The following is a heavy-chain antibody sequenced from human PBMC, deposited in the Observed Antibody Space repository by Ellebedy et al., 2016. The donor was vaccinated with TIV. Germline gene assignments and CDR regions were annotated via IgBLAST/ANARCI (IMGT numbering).Heavy chain of an antibody. CDR3: ASAARGSGAYESF. Sequence: GESLKISCAVSGFTFSSYSMNWVRQAPGKGLEWVATINQGGSETYYVDSVKGRFTISRDNSKNSLYLQMNSLRADDTALYYCASAARGSGAYESFWGQGTLVTVSS. J-gene: IGHJ4*02. V-gene: IGHV3-7*01. D-gene: IGHD5-12*01. CDR2: INQGGSET. CDR1: GFTFSSYS.